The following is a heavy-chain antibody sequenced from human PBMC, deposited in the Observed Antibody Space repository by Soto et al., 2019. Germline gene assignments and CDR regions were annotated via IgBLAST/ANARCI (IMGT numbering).Heavy chain of an antibody. D-gene: IGHD6-13*01. CDR3: ARQYSSSWSNWFDP. J-gene: IGHJ5*01. Sequence: LVKVSCRASGGTFSSYAISWVRQAPGQGLEWMGGIIPIFGTANYAQKFQGRVTITADKSTSTAYMELSSLRSEDTAVYYCARQYSSSWSNWFDPWGQGTLVTVSS. V-gene: IGHV1-69*06. CDR2: IIPIFGTA. CDR1: GGTFSSYA.